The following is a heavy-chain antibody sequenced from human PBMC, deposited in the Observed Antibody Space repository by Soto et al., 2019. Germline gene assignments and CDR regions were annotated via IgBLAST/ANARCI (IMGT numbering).Heavy chain of an antibody. CDR3: AREGPFPPPYYYYYMDV. J-gene: IGHJ6*03. CDR1: GGPISSGGYY. V-gene: IGHV4-31*03. CDR2: IYYSGST. Sequence: PSETLSLTCTVSGGPISSGGYYWSWIRQHPGKGLEWIGYIYYSGSTYYNPSLKSRVTISVDTSKNQFSLKLSSVTAADTAVYYCAREGPFPPPYYYYYMDVWGKGTTVTVSS.